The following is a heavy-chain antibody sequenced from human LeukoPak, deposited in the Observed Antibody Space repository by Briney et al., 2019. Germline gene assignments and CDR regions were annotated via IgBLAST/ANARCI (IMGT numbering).Heavy chain of an antibody. CDR3: ARSRDANWFDP. CDR1: GYPISSGYY. V-gene: IGHV4-38-2*01. Sequence: SETLSLTCAVSGYPISSGYYWGWIRQPPGKGLEWIGSIYHSGSTYYNPSLKSRVTISVDTSKNQFSLKLSSVTAADTAVYYCARSRDANWFDPWGQGTLVTVSS. J-gene: IGHJ5*02. CDR2: IYHSGST.